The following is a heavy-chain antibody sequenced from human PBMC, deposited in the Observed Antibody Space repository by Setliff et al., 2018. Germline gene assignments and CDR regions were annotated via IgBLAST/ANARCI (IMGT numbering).Heavy chain of an antibody. J-gene: IGHJ4*02. CDR3: TVYNTGSSKDHY. V-gene: IGHV4-34*01. CDR2: INHSGST. Sequence: PSETLSLTCAVYGGSLSTHYWIWIRQPPGKGLEWIGEINHSGSTNYNPSLKSRVTISIDTSKNQFSLELSSVTAADTALYYCTVYNTGSSKDHYWGQGTPVTVSS. D-gene: IGHD2-8*02. CDR1: GGSLSTHY.